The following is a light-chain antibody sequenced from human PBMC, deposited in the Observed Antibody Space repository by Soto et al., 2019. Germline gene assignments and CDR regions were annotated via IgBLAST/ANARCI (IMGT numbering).Light chain of an antibody. CDR2: GAS. CDR1: QSVSTK. V-gene: IGKV3-15*01. CDR3: QQYKNWPHFT. Sequence: EIVMTQSPATLSVSPGERATLSCRASQSVSTKLAWYRQKPGQAPRLLIFGASTRATGIPARFSGSGSGTEFTLTINSRQSEDFAVYYCQQYKNWPHFTFGPGTTVDIK. J-gene: IGKJ3*01.